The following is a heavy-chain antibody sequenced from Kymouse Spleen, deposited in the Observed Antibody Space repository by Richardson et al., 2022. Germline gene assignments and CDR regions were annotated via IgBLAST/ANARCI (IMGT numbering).Heavy chain of an antibody. Sequence: EVQLVESGGGLVQPGGSLRLSCAASGFTFSSYWMHWVRQAPGKGLVWVSRINSDGSSTSYADSVKGRFTISRDNAKNTLYLQMNSLRAEDTAVYYCARDREVRGVRDYYYGMDVWGQGTTVTVSS. CDR2: INSDGSST. V-gene: IGHV3-74*01. D-gene: IGHD3-10*01. CDR1: GFTFSSYW. J-gene: IGHJ6*02. CDR3: ARDREVRGVRDYYYGMDV.